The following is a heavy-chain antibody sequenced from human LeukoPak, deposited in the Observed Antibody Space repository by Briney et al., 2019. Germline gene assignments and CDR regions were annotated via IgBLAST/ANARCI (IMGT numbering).Heavy chain of an antibody. CDR1: GYTFTGYY. Sequence: SVKVSCKASGYTFTGYYMHWVRQAPGQGLEWMGGIIPIFGTANYAQKFQGRVTITADKSTSTAYMELSSLRSEDTAVYYCASRHGGLWFGELGGEYFDYWGQGTLVTVSS. D-gene: IGHD3-10*01. CDR2: IIPIFGTA. J-gene: IGHJ4*02. V-gene: IGHV1-69*06. CDR3: ASRHGGLWFGELGGEYFDY.